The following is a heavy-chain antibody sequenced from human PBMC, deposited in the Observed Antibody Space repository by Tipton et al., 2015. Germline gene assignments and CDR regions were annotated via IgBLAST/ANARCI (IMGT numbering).Heavy chain of an antibody. CDR2: FDHSGST. V-gene: IGHV4-34*01. D-gene: IGHD3/OR15-3a*01. CDR3: ARGRMMWGLEGWGY. Sequence: TLSLTCAVYGGSFSGHYWTWIRQPPGKGLEWIGEFDHSGSTNYNPSLKSRVTISVDTSKNQFSLKLNSVTAADTAVYYCARGRMMWGLEGWGYWGQGTVVTVSS. J-gene: IGHJ4*02. CDR1: GGSFSGHY.